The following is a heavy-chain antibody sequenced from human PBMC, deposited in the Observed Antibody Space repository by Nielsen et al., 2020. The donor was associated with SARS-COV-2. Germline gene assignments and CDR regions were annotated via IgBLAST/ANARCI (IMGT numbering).Heavy chain of an antibody. D-gene: IGHD3-16*01. CDR1: GYEFTNYW. CDR2: IDPGDSPT. V-gene: IGHV5-10-1*01. Sequence: GESLKISCRGSGYEFTNYWINWVRQMPGKGLEWMGRIDPGDSPTNYSPSFQGHVSISVDRSIATAYLQWTSLTASDTAMYYCARHGAHSYGMDVWGQGTTVAVSS. J-gene: IGHJ6*02. CDR3: ARHGAHSYGMDV.